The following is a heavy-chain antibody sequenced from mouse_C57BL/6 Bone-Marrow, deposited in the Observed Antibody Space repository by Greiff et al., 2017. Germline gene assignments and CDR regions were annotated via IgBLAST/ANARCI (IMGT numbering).Heavy chain of an antibody. V-gene: IGHV1-75*01. Sequence: QVQLQQSGPELVKPGASVKISCKASGYTFTDYYINWVKQRPGQGLEWIGWIFPGSGSTYYNEKFKGQATLTVDKSSSTAYMLLSSLTSEDSAVYFCARPNYYGSSYAYAMDYWGQGTSVTVSS. CDR1: GYTFTDYY. CDR2: IFPGSGST. J-gene: IGHJ4*01. CDR3: ARPNYYGSSYAYAMDY. D-gene: IGHD1-1*01.